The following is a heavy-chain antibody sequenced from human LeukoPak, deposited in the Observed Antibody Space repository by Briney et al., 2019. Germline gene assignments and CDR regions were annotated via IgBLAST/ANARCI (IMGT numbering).Heavy chain of an antibody. CDR2: ISSSGART. CDR3: AKDMGEDGSYYLDY. J-gene: IGHJ4*02. D-gene: IGHD1-26*01. V-gene: IGHV3-23*01. CDR1: GFTFSKYA. Sequence: GESLRLSCAASGFTFSKYAMSWVRQAPGKGLEWVSAISSSGARTYYAGSVKGRFTISRDTSKNTLNLQMNSLRAEDTAVYYCAKDMGEDGSYYLDYWGQGTLVTVSS.